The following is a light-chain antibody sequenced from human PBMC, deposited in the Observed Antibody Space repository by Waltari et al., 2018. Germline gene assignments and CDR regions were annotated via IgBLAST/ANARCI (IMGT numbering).Light chain of an antibody. V-gene: IGLV3-19*01. CDR1: SLRSYY. CDR2: DRN. Sequence: SSELTQDPTVSVAMGQTVRITCQGDSLRSYYASWYQQRPGQAPVLVIFDRNDRPSGVPDRFSGSSSDNTAVLTITGAQAEDEASHYCHSRDASGVGGSFGGGTKLTVL. CDR3: HSRDASGVGGS. J-gene: IGLJ2*01.